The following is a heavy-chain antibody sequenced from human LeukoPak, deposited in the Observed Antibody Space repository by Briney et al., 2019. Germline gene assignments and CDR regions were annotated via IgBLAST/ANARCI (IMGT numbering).Heavy chain of an antibody. Sequence: GGSLRLSCAASGFIFSNYAMSWVRQAPGKGPEWVANIKQDESERYTVDSVKGRFTISRDNAKNSVYLQMNSLRAEDTALYYCARLSAYYYGSYFYYYMDVWGKGTTVTVSS. CDR2: IKQDESER. J-gene: IGHJ6*03. V-gene: IGHV3-7*01. CDR3: ARLSAYYYGSYFYYYMDV. CDR1: GFIFSNYA. D-gene: IGHD3-10*01.